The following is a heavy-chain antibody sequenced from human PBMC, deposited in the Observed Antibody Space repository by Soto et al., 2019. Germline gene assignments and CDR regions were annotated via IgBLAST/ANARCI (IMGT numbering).Heavy chain of an antibody. CDR1: DFTFSNTW. CDR3: ATLMDRRGYGMDV. V-gene: IGHV3-15*07. CDR2: IKTKTDGGTT. D-gene: IGHD2-2*03. J-gene: IGHJ6*02. Sequence: LRLSCAASDFTFSNTWMNWVRQATGKGLEWVGRIKTKTDGGTTDDAAPVKGRFTISRDDSKNTLYLQMNSLKTEDTAVYYCATLMDRRGYGMDVWGQGTTVTVSS.